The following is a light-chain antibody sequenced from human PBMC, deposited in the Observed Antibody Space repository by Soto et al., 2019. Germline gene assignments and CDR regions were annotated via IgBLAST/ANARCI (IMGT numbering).Light chain of an antibody. Sequence: DIQMTQSPSTLSASVGDRVTITCRASQNLNSWLAWYQQKPGKAPKLLIYKASSLESGVPSRFSGSGSGTEFPLTINSLQPDDFAIYYCQQYNSYSSGTFGQGTKVEIK. J-gene: IGKJ1*01. V-gene: IGKV1-5*03. CDR2: KAS. CDR3: QQYNSYSSGT. CDR1: QNLNSW.